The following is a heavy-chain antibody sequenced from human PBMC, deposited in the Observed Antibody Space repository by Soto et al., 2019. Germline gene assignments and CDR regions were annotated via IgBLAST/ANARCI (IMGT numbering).Heavy chain of an antibody. CDR2: ISSSSYI. V-gene: IGHV3-21*01. CDR1: GFTFSSYA. CDR3: ARDLTGSMVRGVAWFDP. Sequence: VQLVESGGGVVQPGRSLRLSCAASGFTFSSYAMHWVRQAPGKGLEWVSSISSSSYIYYADSVKGRFTISRDNAKNSLYLQMNSLRAEDTAVYYCARDLTGSMVRGVAWFDPWGQGTLVTVSS. J-gene: IGHJ5*02. D-gene: IGHD3-10*01.